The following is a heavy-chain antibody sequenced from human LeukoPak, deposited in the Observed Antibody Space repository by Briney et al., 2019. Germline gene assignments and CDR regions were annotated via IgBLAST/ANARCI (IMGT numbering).Heavy chain of an antibody. CDR3: ARDFRTQSDVYSPPYHFDY. Sequence: PGGSLILSCAASGFTFSSHSMSWVRPAPGKGLEWVSSIDSSSSHIYYADSMEGRITISRDNAKNSLFLQMNSLRAEDTAVYYCARDFRTQSDVYSPPYHFDYWGQGALVTVFS. V-gene: IGHV3-21*01. J-gene: IGHJ4*02. CDR1: GFTFSSHS. D-gene: IGHD5-24*01. CDR2: IDSSSSHI.